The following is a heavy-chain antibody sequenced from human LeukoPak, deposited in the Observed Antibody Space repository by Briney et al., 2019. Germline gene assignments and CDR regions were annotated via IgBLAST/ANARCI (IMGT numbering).Heavy chain of an antibody. J-gene: IGHJ4*02. Sequence: PGGSLRLSCAASGFTFSSYAMHWVRQAPGKGLEWVAVISYDGSNKYYADSVKGRFTISRDNSKNTLYLQMSSLRAEDTAVYYCASGDTGIDYWGQGTLVTVSS. CDR3: ASGDTGIDY. V-gene: IGHV3-30*15. CDR2: ISYDGSNK. D-gene: IGHD1-1*01. CDR1: GFTFSSYA.